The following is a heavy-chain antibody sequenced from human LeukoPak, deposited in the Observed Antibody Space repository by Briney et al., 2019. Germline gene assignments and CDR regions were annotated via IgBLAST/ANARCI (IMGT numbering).Heavy chain of an antibody. CDR3: ARDWVTMVRGVIYYYYGMDV. V-gene: IGHV4-4*07. CDR2: IYTSGST. J-gene: IGHJ6*02. Sequence: SETLSLTCTVSGGSISSYYWSWIRQPAGKGLEWIGRIYTSGSTNYNPSLKSRVTMSVDTSKNQFSLKLSSVSAADTAVYYCARDWVTMVRGVIYYYYGMDVWGQGTTVTVSS. D-gene: IGHD3-10*01. CDR1: GGSISSYY.